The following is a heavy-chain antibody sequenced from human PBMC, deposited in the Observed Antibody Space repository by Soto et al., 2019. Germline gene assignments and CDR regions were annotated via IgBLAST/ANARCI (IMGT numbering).Heavy chain of an antibody. CDR1: GYSFTNFH. J-gene: IGHJ4*02. CDR3: ARDVSGHDNYETIGYYFDH. Sequence: ASVKVSCKASGYSFTNFHIHWVRQAPGQGLEWMGMIDPSGGITRDAQRLQGRITMTRDTSTSTVYMELRSLTSEDTAVYYCARDVSGHDNYETIGYYFDHWAQGNLVPVSS. V-gene: IGHV1-46*01. D-gene: IGHD3-22*01. CDR2: IDPSGGIT.